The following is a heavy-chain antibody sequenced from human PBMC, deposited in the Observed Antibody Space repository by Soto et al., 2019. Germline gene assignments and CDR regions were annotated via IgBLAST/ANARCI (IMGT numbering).Heavy chain of an antibody. CDR3: ARGRGSGSYLSWFDP. CDR2: IYYSGST. J-gene: IGHJ5*02. D-gene: IGHD1-26*01. CDR1: DGSISTYY. Sequence: PSETLSLTCTVSDGSISTYYWSWIRQPPGKGLEWIGCIYYSGSTNYTPSLKSRITISVDTSENQFSLKLSSVTAADTAVYYCARGRGSGSYLSWFDPWGQGTLVTVSS. V-gene: IGHV4-59*01.